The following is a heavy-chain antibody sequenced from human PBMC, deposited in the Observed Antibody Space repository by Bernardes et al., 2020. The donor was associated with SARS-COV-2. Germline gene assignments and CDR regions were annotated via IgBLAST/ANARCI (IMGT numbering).Heavy chain of an antibody. D-gene: IGHD6-6*01. V-gene: IGHV3-23*01. CDR1: GFTVSSNY. Sequence: GGSLRLSCAASGFTVSSNYMSWVRQAPGKGLEWVSAISAIGGSTYYADSVKGRFTISRDNSKNTLYLQMKSLRAEDTAVYYCAKNAKYSSSSMDVWRQGTTVTVSS. CDR3: AKNAKYSSSSMDV. J-gene: IGHJ6*02. CDR2: ISAIGGST.